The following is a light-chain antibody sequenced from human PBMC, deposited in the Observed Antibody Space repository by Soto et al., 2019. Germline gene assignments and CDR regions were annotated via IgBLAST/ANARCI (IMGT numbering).Light chain of an antibody. CDR2: DAS. CDR3: QQYNNLPLT. CDR1: QDISNY. Sequence: DIQMTQSPSSLSASVGDRVTITCQASQDISNYLNWYQQKPGKAPKFLIYDASNLETGVLSRFSGSGSGTEFTFTISSLQPEDVGTYYCQQYNNLPLTFGGGTKVEIK. J-gene: IGKJ4*01. V-gene: IGKV1-33*01.